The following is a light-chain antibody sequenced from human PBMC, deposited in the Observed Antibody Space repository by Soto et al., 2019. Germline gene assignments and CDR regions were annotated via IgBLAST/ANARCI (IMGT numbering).Light chain of an antibody. CDR3: QNFGDSPFT. J-gene: IGKJ3*01. Sequence: EIVLMQSPDTLSLSPGERATLSCRASETISSNYISCYQKKAEHARSLLFFGVSTRATGTPDRFSGSWSGTDFTITISRLEPEFFAEYYCQNFGDSPFTFGPGTKVDIK. CDR2: GVS. CDR1: ETISSNY. V-gene: IGKV3-20*01.